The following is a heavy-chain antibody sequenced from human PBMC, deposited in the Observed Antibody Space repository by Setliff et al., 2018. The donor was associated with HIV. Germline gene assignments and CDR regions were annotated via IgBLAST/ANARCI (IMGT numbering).Heavy chain of an antibody. J-gene: IGHJ4*02. CDR3: ARHLIPGDPRYSSSWYY. CDR1: GYSFTSYW. CDR2: IYPGDSDT. D-gene: IGHD6-13*01. Sequence: GESLKISCKGSGYSFTSYWIGWVRQMPGQGLEWMGIIYPGDSDTRYIPSFQGHVTLAADKSISTAYLQWSSLKASDTAMYYGARHLIPGDPRYSSSWYYWGQGTLVTVSS. V-gene: IGHV5-51*01.